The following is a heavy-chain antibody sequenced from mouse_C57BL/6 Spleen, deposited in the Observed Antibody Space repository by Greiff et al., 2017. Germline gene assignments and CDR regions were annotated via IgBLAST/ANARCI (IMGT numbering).Heavy chain of an antibody. CDR3: ARDGYPSYWYFDV. V-gene: IGHV1-52*01. D-gene: IGHD2-3*01. Sequence: VQLQQPGAELVRPGSSVKLSCKASGYTFTSYWMHWVKQRPIQGLEWIGNIDPSDSETHYNQKFKDKATLTVDKSSSTAYMQLSSLTSEDSAVYYCARDGYPSYWYFDVWGTGTTVTVSS. CDR1: GYTFTSYW. J-gene: IGHJ1*03. CDR2: IDPSDSET.